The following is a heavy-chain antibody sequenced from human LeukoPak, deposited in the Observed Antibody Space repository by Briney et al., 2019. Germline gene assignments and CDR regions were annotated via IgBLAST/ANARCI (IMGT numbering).Heavy chain of an antibody. D-gene: IGHD5-12*01. CDR1: GYTFTSYG. V-gene: IGHV1-18*01. Sequence: GASVKVSCKTSGYTFTSYGISWVRQAPGQGLEWMGWISTYNGNTNYAQKFQDRVTMTTDTSTTTAYMERRSLRSDDTAVYYCARDKWLQYYFDYWGQGTLVPVSS. CDR2: ISTYNGNT. J-gene: IGHJ4*02. CDR3: ARDKWLQYYFDY.